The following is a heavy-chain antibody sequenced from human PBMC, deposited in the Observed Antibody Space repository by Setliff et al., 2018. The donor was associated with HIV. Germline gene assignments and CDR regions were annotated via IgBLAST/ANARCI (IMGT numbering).Heavy chain of an antibody. J-gene: IGHJ5*02. Sequence: ASVKVSCKASGYPFTAYYMHWMRQAPGQGLERMGWINSDNGVTEYAEKFRGRVAMTRDTSVSTTYMDLRRLDFDDTAVYYCARDPFDTSDNPFDPWGQGTLVTV. CDR3: ARDPFDTSDNPFDP. D-gene: IGHD3-22*01. V-gene: IGHV1-2*02. CDR2: INSDNGVT. CDR1: GYPFTAYY.